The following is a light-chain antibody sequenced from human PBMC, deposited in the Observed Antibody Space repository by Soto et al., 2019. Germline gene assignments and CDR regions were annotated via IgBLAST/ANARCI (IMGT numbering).Light chain of an antibody. CDR2: AAS. CDR1: QDISSY. V-gene: IGKV1-9*01. CDR3: QGLNDYPIT. Sequence: DILLTQSPSFLSASVGDRVTITCRASQDISSYLAWYQQKPGEAPKFLIYAASTLPGGVPARFSGSGSGTEFTLTISSLQPEDFATYYCQGLNDYPITFGQGTRLEIK. J-gene: IGKJ5*01.